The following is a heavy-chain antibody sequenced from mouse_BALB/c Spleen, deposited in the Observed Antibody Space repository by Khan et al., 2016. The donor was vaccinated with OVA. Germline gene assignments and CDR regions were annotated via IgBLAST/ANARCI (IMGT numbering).Heavy chain of an antibody. CDR2: INPGSGGT. CDR3: ARRHYGSSY. Sequence: QVQLQQSGAELVRPGTSVKVSCKASGYAFTNYLIEWVKQRPGQGLEWIGVINPGSGGTNYNEKFKGKATLTADKSSSTAYMQLSGLTSDDSAVYFCARRHYGSSYWGRGTTLTVSS. V-gene: IGHV1-54*01. CDR1: GYAFTNYL. J-gene: IGHJ2*01. D-gene: IGHD1-1*01.